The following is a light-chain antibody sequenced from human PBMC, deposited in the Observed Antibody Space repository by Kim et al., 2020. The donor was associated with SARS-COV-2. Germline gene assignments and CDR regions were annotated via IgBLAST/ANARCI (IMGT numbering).Light chain of an antibody. CDR3: QQSYSFPYT. J-gene: IGKJ2*01. CDR2: AGS. V-gene: IGKV1-39*01. CDR1: QTMSNN. Sequence: SASVGDRVTITCRASQTMSNNLNWYQQKPGKAPKLLIYAGSNLQSGVTSMFSGSGSGADFTLTISSLQPEDFATYYCQQSYSFPYTFGQGTKLEI.